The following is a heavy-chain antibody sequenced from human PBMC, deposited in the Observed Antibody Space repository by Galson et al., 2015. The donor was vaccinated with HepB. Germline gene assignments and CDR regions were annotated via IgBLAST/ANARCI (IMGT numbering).Heavy chain of an antibody. CDR3: ARAKEKAYGDAAY. J-gene: IGHJ4*02. D-gene: IGHD4-17*01. CDR1: GGTFSSYA. Sequence: SVKVSCKASGGTFSSYAISWVRQAPGQGLEWMGGIIPIFGTANYAQKFQGRVTITADKSTSTAYMELSSLRSEDTAVYYCARAKEKAYGDAAYWGQGTLVTVSS. V-gene: IGHV1-69*06. CDR2: IIPIFGTA.